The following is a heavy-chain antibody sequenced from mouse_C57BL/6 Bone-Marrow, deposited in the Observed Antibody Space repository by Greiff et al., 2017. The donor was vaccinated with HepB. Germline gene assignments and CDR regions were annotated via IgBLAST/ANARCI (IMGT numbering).Heavy chain of an antibody. J-gene: IGHJ4*01. CDR2: IWWDDDK. V-gene: IGHV8-8*01. CDR1: GFSLSTFGMG. CDR3: ARMGFYDGYYFYAMDY. Sequence: QVTLKVSGPGILQPSQTLSLTCSFSGFSLSTFGMGVGWIRQPSGKGLEWLAHIWWDDDKYYNPALKSRLTISKDTSKNQVFLKIANVDTADTATYYCARMGFYDGYYFYAMDYWGQGTSVTVSS. D-gene: IGHD2-3*01.